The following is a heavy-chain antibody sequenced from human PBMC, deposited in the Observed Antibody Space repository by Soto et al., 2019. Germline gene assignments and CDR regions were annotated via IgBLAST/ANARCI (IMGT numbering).Heavy chain of an antibody. CDR3: AREDYYYGSGSYYN. J-gene: IGHJ4*02. D-gene: IGHD3-10*01. V-gene: IGHV4-30-4*01. Sequence: SETLSLTCTVSGGSISSCDYYWSWIRQPPGKGLEWIGYIYYSGSTYYNPSLKSRLTISVDTSKNQFSLKLSSVTAADTAVYYCAREDYYYGSGSYYNWGQGTLVTVSS. CDR1: GGSISSCDYY. CDR2: IYYSGST.